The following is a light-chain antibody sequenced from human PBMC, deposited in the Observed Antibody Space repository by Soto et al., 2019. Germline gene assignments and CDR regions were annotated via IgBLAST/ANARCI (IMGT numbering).Light chain of an antibody. Sequence: ELVLTQSPATLSVSQGERATLSCRASESVSNNFAWYQQKPGQAPRLLIFGASARATGIPARFSGSGSGTEFPLTISRLQSEDFAVDYCQQYNKWPLTLGGGTKVEIK. CDR2: GAS. CDR3: QQYNKWPLT. CDR1: ESVSNN. J-gene: IGKJ4*01. V-gene: IGKV3-15*01.